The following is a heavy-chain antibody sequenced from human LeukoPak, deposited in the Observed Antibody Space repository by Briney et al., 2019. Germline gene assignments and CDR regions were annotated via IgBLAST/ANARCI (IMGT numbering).Heavy chain of an antibody. V-gene: IGHV4-59*12. CDR3: ARGRYSSGWYYYYYYMDV. J-gene: IGHJ6*03. D-gene: IGHD6-19*01. CDR2: IYYSGST. CDR1: GGSISSYY. Sequence: SETLSLTCTVSGGSISSYYWSWIRQPPGKGLEWIGYIYYSGSTNYNPSLKSRVTISVDTSKNQFSLKLSSVTAADTAVYYCARGRYSSGWYYYYYYMDVWGKGTTVTVSS.